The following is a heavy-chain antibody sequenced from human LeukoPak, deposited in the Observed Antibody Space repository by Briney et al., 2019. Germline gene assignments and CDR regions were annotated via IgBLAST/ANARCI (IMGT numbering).Heavy chain of an antibody. D-gene: IGHD2-15*01. V-gene: IGHV1-8*03. CDR2: MNPNSGHT. Sequence: ASVNVSCKASGYIFTTLDINWVRQATGQGLEWLGWMNPNSGHTGFAQKFQGRLTLTRNTSISTAYMELTSLRSEDTAVYNCARVAGSPDFWGQGTLVTVSS. CDR3: ARVAGSPDF. J-gene: IGHJ4*02. CDR1: GYIFTTLD.